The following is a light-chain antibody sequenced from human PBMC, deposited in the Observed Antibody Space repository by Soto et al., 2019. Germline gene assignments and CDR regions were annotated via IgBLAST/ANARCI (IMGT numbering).Light chain of an antibody. J-gene: IGLJ1*01. V-gene: IGLV2-14*01. Sequence: QSVLSHPASVSWSPGHSITISCTGTSSDVGGYKYVSWYQQHPGKAPKLMIYEVSNRPSGVSNRFSGSKSGNTASLTISGLQAEEEADYYCSSYSSSTTIVFGTGTKVTVL. CDR1: SSDVGGYKY. CDR3: SSYSSSTTIV. CDR2: EVS.